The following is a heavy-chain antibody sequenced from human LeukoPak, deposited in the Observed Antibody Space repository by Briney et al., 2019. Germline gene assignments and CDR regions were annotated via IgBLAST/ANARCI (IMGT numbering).Heavy chain of an antibody. D-gene: IGHD2/OR15-2a*01. Sequence: GGSLRLSCAASGFTFSSYSMNWVRQAPGKGLEWVSSISSSSSYIYYADSVKGRFTISRDNDKNSLYLQMNSLRAEDTAVYYCARDGGGNRPGYGMDVWGQGTTVTVSS. CDR3: ARDGGGNRPGYGMDV. CDR1: GFTFSSYS. J-gene: IGHJ6*02. V-gene: IGHV3-21*01. CDR2: ISSSSSYI.